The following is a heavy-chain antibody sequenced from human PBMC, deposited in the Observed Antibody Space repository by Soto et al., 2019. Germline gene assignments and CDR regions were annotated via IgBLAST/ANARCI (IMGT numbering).Heavy chain of an antibody. CDR1: GFTFSSYA. D-gene: IGHD3-10*01. Sequence: EVQLLESGGGLVQPGGSLRLSCAASGFTFSSYAMSWVRQAPGKGLEWVSAISGSGGSTYYADSVKGRFTISRDNYKNTLYLQMNSLRAEDTAVYYCAKDPRLLWFGELTTFDYWGQGTLVTVSS. CDR3: AKDPRLLWFGELTTFDY. V-gene: IGHV3-23*01. CDR2: ISGSGGST. J-gene: IGHJ4*02.